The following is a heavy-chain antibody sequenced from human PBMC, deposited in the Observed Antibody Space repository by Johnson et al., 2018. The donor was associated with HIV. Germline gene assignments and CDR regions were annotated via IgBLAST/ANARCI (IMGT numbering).Heavy chain of an antibody. V-gene: IGHV3-15*01. CDR3: TRVVVITQEK. D-gene: IGHD3-22*01. Sequence: VQLVESGGGLVQPVGSLRLSCAASGFTFSSYWMSWVRPAPGKGLEWVGRIKSKTDGGTTDYAAPVKGRFSISRDDSKNTLYLQMNNLKTEDTALYYCTRVVVITQEKWGQGTMVTVSS. CDR1: GFTFSSYW. J-gene: IGHJ3*01. CDR2: IKSKTDGGTT.